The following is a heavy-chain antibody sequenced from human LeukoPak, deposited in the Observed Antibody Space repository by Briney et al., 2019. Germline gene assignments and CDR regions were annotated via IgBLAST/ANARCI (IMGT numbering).Heavy chain of an antibody. CDR3: AKDPYYYDSSGQYYFDH. J-gene: IGHJ4*02. CDR2: ISGSGGNT. D-gene: IGHD3-22*01. Sequence: GGSLRLSCAASGFTFSRNGMTWVRQAPGKGLEWVSAISGSGGNTYYADSVKGRFTISRDNSKNTLYLQMNSLRAEDTAVYYCAKDPYYYDSSGQYYFDHWGQGTLVTVSS. V-gene: IGHV3-23*01. CDR1: GFTFSRNG.